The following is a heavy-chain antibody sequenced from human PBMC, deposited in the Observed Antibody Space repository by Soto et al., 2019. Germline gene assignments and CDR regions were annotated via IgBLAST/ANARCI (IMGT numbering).Heavy chain of an antibody. J-gene: IGHJ5*02. CDR2: INHSGST. Sequence: SETLSLTCAVYCGSFSGDYWSWIRQPPGKGLEWIGEINHSGSTNYNPSLKSRVTISVDTSKNQFSLKLSSVTAADTAVYYCATQEVGGTYVYTFDPWGQGTLVTVSS. CDR1: CGSFSGDY. V-gene: IGHV4-34*01. CDR3: ATQEVGGTYVYTFDP. D-gene: IGHD1-26*01.